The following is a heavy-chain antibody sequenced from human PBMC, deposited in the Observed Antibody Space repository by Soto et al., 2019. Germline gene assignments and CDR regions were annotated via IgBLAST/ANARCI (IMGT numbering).Heavy chain of an antibody. CDR3: ARQMVYVEYFDY. D-gene: IGHD2-8*01. CDR2: IYYSGST. Sequence: SGTLPLTCTVSGGSIGSSSYYWGWIRQPPGKGLEWIGSIYYSGSTYYNPSLKSRVTISVDTSKNQFSLKLSSVTAADTAVYYRARQMVYVEYFDYWGQGTLVTVSS. J-gene: IGHJ4*02. CDR1: GGSIGSSSYY. V-gene: IGHV4-39*01.